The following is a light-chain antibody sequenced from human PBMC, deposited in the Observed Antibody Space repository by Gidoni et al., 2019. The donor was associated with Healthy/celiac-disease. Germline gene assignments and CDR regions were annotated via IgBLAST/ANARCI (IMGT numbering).Light chain of an antibody. CDR2: KDS. CDR1: VLANKY. V-gene: IGLV3-27*01. Sequence: SYALTQPSSVSVSPRQTARITCSGDVLANKYARWFQQKPGQAPVLVLSKDSERPAGIPGRFAGSSSGTTVTLTISGAQVEDEADYYCYSAADNNLWVFGGGTKLTVL. J-gene: IGLJ3*02. CDR3: YSAADNNLWV.